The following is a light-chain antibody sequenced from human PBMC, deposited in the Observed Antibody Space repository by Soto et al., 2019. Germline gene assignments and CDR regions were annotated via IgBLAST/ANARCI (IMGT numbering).Light chain of an antibody. CDR1: SSDVGAYNF. V-gene: IGLV2-14*01. J-gene: IGLJ2*01. CDR2: EVT. Sequence: QSALTQPASVSGSPGQSITISCTGTSSDVGAYNFVSWYQHHPGRAPKLIIYEVTIRPSGVSNRFSGSKSGNTASLTMSGLQAEDEATYYCSSYTTSSTLLIFGGGTKLTVL. CDR3: SSYTTSSTLLI.